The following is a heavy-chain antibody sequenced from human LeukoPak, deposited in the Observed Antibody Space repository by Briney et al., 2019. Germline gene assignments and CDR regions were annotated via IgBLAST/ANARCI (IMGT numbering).Heavy chain of an antibody. CDR2: IKQDGSEK. D-gene: IGHD2-21*02. CDR3: ASPVVTAIPEYFQH. V-gene: IGHV3-7*01. Sequence: GGSLRLSCAASGFTFSSYWMSWVRQAPGKGLEWVANIKQDGSEKYYVDSVKGRFTISRDNAKNSLYLQMNSLRAEDTAVYYCASPVVTAIPEYFQHWGQGTLVTVSS. CDR1: GFTFSSYW. J-gene: IGHJ1*01.